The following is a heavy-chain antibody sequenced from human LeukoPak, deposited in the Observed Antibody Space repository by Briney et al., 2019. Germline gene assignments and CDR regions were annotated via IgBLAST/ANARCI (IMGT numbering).Heavy chain of an antibody. V-gene: IGHV1-69*05. Sequence: SVNVSCKASGGTFSSYAISWVRQAPGQELEWMGGIIPIFGTANYAQKFQGRVTITTDESTSTAYMELSSLRSEDTAVYYCARDRGYCSSTSCVNWFDPWGQGTLVTVSS. J-gene: IGHJ5*02. CDR3: ARDRGYCSSTSCVNWFDP. CDR1: GGTFSSYA. CDR2: IIPIFGTA. D-gene: IGHD2-2*01.